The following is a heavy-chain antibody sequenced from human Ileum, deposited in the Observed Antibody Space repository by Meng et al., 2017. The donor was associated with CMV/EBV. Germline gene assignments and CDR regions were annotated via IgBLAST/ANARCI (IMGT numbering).Heavy chain of an antibody. Sequence: GESLKISCAASGFTFSIYWMSWVRQTPGKGLEWVANIKQDGSEKYYVDSVKGRFTISRDNTKNSVHLQMNSLRAEDTAVYYCVREGTYAGGFEYWGQGTQVTGSS. V-gene: IGHV3-7*01. CDR2: IKQDGSEK. CDR3: VREGTYAGGFEY. J-gene: IGHJ4*02. D-gene: IGHD3-10*01. CDR1: GFTFSIYW.